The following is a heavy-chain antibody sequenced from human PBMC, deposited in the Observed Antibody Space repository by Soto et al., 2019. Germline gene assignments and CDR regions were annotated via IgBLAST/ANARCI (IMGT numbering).Heavy chain of an antibody. Sequence: ASVKVSSKASVYTFTSYYMHWVRQAPGQGLEWMGIINPSGGSTSYAQKLQGRVTMARDTSTSTVYMELSSLRSEDTAVYYCARDLGTTHSEYWGQGSLVNVSS. J-gene: IGHJ4*02. D-gene: IGHD1-1*01. V-gene: IGHV1-46*04. CDR3: ARDLGTTHSEY. CDR2: INPSGGST. CDR1: VYTFTSYY.